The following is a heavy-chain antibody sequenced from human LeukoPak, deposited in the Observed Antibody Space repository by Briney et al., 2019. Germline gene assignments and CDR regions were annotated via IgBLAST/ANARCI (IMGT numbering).Heavy chain of an antibody. CDR1: GGSISSGGYY. V-gene: IGHV4-30-2*01. CDR3: ARHKGIAVAGTVGTYFDY. J-gene: IGHJ4*02. CDR2: IYHSGST. Sequence: SQTLSLTCTVSGGSISSGGYYWSWIRQPPGKGLEWIGYIYHSGSTYYNPSLKSRVTVSVDTSKNQFSLKLSSVTAADTAVYYCARHKGIAVAGTVGTYFDYWGQGTLVTVSS. D-gene: IGHD6-19*01.